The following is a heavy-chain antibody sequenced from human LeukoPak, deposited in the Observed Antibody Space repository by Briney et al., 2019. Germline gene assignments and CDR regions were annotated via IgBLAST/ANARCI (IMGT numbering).Heavy chain of an antibody. V-gene: IGHV3-74*01. J-gene: IGHJ4*02. CDR1: GFTFTSYW. Sequence: PGGSLRLSCAASGFTFTSYWMHWVRQPPGKGLVWVSRVDHAGTGTAYADSVTGRFTISRDNAKNTVYLQMNSLRVEDTAVYYCATDLGWGQGTLVTVSS. D-gene: IGHD4-17*01. CDR3: ATDLG. CDR2: VDHAGTGT.